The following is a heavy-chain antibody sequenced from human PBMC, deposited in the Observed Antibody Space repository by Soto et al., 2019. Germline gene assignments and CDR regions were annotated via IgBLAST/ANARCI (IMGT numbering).Heavy chain of an antibody. Sequence: SETLSLTCTVSGGSVSGVDYFWSWIRQSPGKGLEWIGYIYYTGITHLNPSLKSRLTMAVDTSKNEFSLKLTSVSAADTAVYFCAREERKGIISWFDPWGQGTPVTV. CDR3: AREERKGIISWFDP. D-gene: IGHD2-21*01. CDR2: IYYTGIT. CDR1: GGSVSGVDYF. J-gene: IGHJ5*02. V-gene: IGHV4-30-4*01.